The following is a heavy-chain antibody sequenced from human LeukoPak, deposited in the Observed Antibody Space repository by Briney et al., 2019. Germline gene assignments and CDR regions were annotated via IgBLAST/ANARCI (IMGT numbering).Heavy chain of an antibody. Sequence: ASVKVSCKASGYSFTGYGVSRVRQAPGQGLEWMGWISPYTGNTDYVQDLQGRVIMTADTSTNTVYMELRSLRSDDTAVYYCTREAEDLPGVITFLYWGQGTLVTVSS. CDR2: ISPYTGNT. CDR3: TREAEDLPGVITFLY. V-gene: IGHV1-18*01. D-gene: IGHD3-22*01. CDR1: GYSFTGYG. J-gene: IGHJ4*02.